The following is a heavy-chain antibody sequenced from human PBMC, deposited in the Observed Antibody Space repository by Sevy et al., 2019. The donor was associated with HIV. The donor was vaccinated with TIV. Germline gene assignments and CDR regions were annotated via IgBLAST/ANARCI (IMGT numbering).Heavy chain of an antibody. Sequence: SETLSLTCTVSDVSISSGTNYWGWIRQPPGKGLEWIGSNYYGGSTYYNPSLKSRVTVSADTSTNQFSLKLTSVTVADTAVYYCARQRGGWYEYDASDVWGQGTMVTVSS. CDR2: NYYGGST. CDR1: DVSISSGTNY. V-gene: IGHV4-39*01. CDR3: ARQRGGWYEYDASDV. D-gene: IGHD6-19*01. J-gene: IGHJ3*01.